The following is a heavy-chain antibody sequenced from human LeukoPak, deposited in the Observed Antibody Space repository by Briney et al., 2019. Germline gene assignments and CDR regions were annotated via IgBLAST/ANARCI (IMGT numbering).Heavy chain of an antibody. V-gene: IGHV3-74*01. CDR1: GFTFTAFW. Sequence: GGSLRLSCAASGFTFTAFWMHWVRRAPGKGLMWVSRINNDGSDAIYADSVKGRFTISRDNAQNTLYLQMNSLRDEDTAVYYCARGGYSHGFDIWGQGTMVTVSS. D-gene: IGHD5-18*01. J-gene: IGHJ3*02. CDR2: INNDGSDA. CDR3: ARGGYSHGFDI.